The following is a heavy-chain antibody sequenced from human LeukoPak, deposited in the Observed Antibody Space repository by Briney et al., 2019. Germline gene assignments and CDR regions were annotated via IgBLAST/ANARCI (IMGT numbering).Heavy chain of an antibody. J-gene: IGHJ6*02. CDR1: GFTFSSYG. D-gene: IGHD2-15*01. CDR3: AKGQGIVVVVPATLFSFSKGARYYYAMDV. Sequence: GGPLRLSCAASGFTFSSYGMHWVRQAPGKGLKWVAFIRYDGSNKYYADSVKGRFTISRDNSKNTLYLQMNSLGAEDTAVYYCAKGQGIVVVVPATLFSFSKGARYYYAMDVWGQGTTVTVSS. V-gene: IGHV3-30*02. CDR2: IRYDGSNK.